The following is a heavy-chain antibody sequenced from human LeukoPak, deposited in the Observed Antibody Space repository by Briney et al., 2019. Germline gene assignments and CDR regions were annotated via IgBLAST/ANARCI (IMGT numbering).Heavy chain of an antibody. D-gene: IGHD3-10*01. CDR3: AKGSGSPDH. CDR2: ISFDGTNT. V-gene: IGHV3-30*18. Sequence: PGKSLRLSCAASGFTFYSYGIHWVRQAPGKGLEWVSFISFDGTNTYYAESAKGRFTISRDNSRNTLYLQMNSLGPEDTAIYFCAKGSGSPDHWGQGTLVIVSS. CDR1: GFTFYSYG. J-gene: IGHJ4*02.